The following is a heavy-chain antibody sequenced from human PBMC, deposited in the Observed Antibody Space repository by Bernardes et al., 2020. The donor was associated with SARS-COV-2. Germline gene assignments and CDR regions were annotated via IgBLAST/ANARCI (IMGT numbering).Heavy chain of an antibody. CDR1: GGSISSGDYY. J-gene: IGHJ4*02. V-gene: IGHV4-30-4*01. Sequence: SETLSLTCTVSGGSISSGDYYWSWIRQPPGKGLEWIGYIYYSGSTYYNPSLKSRVTISVDTSKNQFSLKLSSVTAADTAVYYCARGPSPSQIDYWGQGTLVTVSS. CDR2: IYYSGST. CDR3: ARGPSPSQIDY.